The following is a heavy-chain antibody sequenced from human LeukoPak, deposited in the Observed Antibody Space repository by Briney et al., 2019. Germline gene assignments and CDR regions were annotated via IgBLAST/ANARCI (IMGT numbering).Heavy chain of an antibody. D-gene: IGHD3-22*01. Sequence: SVKVSCKASGGTSNSHAVSWVRQAPGQGLEWMGRIIPNLGTTNRAQNFQDRVTLTADKSTNTAYMELTSLTSDDTAVYYCATTNDGGGYQWGDFFDFWGQGTLVTVSS. J-gene: IGHJ4*02. V-gene: IGHV1-69*04. CDR2: IIPNLGTT. CDR1: GGTSNSHA. CDR3: ATTNDGGGYQWGDFFDF.